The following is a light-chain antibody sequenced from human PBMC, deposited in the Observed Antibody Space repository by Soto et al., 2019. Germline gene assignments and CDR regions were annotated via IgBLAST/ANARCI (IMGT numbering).Light chain of an antibody. J-gene: IGLJ3*02. V-gene: IGLV2-14*01. Sequence: QSVLTQPASVSGSPGQSITISCTGTSSDVGAYNYVSWYQQHPGKAPKPMIYDVSNSPSGSSNRVSGSKSGNTASLTISGPHAEDEAEYYCNSYTGSSTVEVFCGGTKLTVL. CDR2: DVS. CDR3: NSYTGSSTVEV. CDR1: SSDVGAYNY.